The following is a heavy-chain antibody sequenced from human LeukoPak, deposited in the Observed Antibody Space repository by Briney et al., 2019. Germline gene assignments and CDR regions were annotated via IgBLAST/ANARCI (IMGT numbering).Heavy chain of an antibody. V-gene: IGHV3-23*01. CDR2: ISGSGGTT. J-gene: IGHJ1*01. D-gene: IGHD3-22*01. CDR3: AGTYYYDSSGFYPEFFQH. CDR1: GFTFSSYA. Sequence: GGSLRLSCAASGFTFSSYAMSWVRQAPGKGLEWVSAISGSGGTTYYADSVKGRFTISRDNSKNTLYLQMNSLRAEDTALYYCAGTYYYDSSGFYPEFFQHWGQGTLVIISS.